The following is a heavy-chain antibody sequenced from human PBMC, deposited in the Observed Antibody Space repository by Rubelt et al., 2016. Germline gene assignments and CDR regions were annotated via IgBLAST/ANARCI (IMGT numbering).Heavy chain of an antibody. CDR3: AKGYCSSTNCYGAACDY. J-gene: IGHJ4*02. CDR2: IWYDGSNK. V-gene: IGHV3-33*06. Sequence: QVHLVESGGGVVQPGRSLRLSCAASGFTFSSYGMHWVRQAPGKGLEWVAVIWYDGSNKDYAESVKGRFTISRDDSKNTLDLQMNSLRAEDTAVYYGAKGYCSSTNCYGAACDYWGQGTLVTVSS. CDR1: GFTFSSYG. D-gene: IGHD2-2*01.